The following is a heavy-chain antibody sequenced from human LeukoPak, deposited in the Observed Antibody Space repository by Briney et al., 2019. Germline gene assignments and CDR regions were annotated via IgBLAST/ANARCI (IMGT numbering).Heavy chain of an antibody. CDR1: GGSFSGYY. J-gene: IGHJ4*02. CDR3: ARGGGGWLPFDY. D-gene: IGHD5-24*01. Sequence: SETLSLTCAVYGGSFSGYYWSWIRQPPGKGLEWIGEINHSGSTNYNPSLKSRVTISVDTSKNQFSLKLSSVTAADMAVYYCARGGGGWLPFDYWGQGTLVTVSS. CDR2: INHSGST. V-gene: IGHV4-34*01.